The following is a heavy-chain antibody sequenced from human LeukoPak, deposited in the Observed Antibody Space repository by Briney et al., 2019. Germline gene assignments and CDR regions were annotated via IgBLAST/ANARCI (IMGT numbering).Heavy chain of an antibody. Sequence: ASVKVSCKASGYTFTGYYMHWVRQAPGQGLEWMGWINPDSGGTNYAQKFQGRVTMTRDTSISTAYLELSWLRSDDTAVYSCARLRSYDYVWGSFDYWGQGTLVTVSS. J-gene: IGHJ4*02. CDR3: ARLRSYDYVWGSFDY. CDR2: INPDSGGT. V-gene: IGHV1-2*02. CDR1: GYTFTGYY. D-gene: IGHD3-16*01.